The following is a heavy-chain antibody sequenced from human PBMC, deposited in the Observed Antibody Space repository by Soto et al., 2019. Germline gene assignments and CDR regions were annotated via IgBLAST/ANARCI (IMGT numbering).Heavy chain of an antibody. Sequence: EVQLVESGGGLVQPGGSLRLSRAASGFTFSSYSMNWVRQAPGKGLEWVSYISSSSSTIYYADSVKGRFTISRDNAKNSLYLQMNSLRAEDTAVYYCARGIAAATFDYWGQGTLVTVSS. CDR1: GFTFSSYS. D-gene: IGHD6-13*01. J-gene: IGHJ4*02. V-gene: IGHV3-48*01. CDR2: ISSSSSTI. CDR3: ARGIAAATFDY.